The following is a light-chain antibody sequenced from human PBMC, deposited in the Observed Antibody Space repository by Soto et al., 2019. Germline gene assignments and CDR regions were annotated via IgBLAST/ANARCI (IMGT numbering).Light chain of an antibody. CDR1: QSITNSC. Sequence: EIVLTQSPGTLSLSPGERATLSCRASQSITNSCLAWYQQKPGQAPRLLVYGASSRATGIPDRFSGSGSGTDFTLTISRLELEDFAVYYCQQYGSSRFTFGPGTKVDIK. CDR3: QQYGSSRFT. CDR2: GAS. J-gene: IGKJ3*01. V-gene: IGKV3-20*01.